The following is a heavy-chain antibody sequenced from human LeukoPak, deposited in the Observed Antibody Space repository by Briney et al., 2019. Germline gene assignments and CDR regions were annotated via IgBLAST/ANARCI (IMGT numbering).Heavy chain of an antibody. V-gene: IGHV4-31*03. D-gene: IGHD5-24*01. CDR2: IYYSGSS. J-gene: IGHJ4*02. CDR1: GGSINNGGYY. Sequence: PSETLSLTCTVSGGSINNGGYYWSWIRQHPGKGLEWIGYIYYSGSSYYNPSLRSRVTISVDTSKNHFSLKLSSVTAADTAVYYCARNRDGYNSFDYWGQGTLVTVSS. CDR3: ARNRDGYNSFDY.